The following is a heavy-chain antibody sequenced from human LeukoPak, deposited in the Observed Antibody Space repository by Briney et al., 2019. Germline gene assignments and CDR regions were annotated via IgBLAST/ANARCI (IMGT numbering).Heavy chain of an antibody. Sequence: PGGSLRLSCAASGFTFNNYWMQWVRQSPGKGLVWVSWINTDGSNTRYADSVKGRFTVSRDNAKKTLYLQMSSLRPDDTAIYFCSSLVYGESYPDSWGQGTLVTVAS. CDR3: SSLVYGESYPDS. CDR2: INTDGSNT. D-gene: IGHD4-17*01. V-gene: IGHV3-74*01. CDR1: GFTFNNYW. J-gene: IGHJ4*02.